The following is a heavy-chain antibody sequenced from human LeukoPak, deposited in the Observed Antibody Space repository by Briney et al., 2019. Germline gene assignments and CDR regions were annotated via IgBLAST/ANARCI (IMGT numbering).Heavy chain of an antibody. CDR1: GFTFSSYG. Sequence: PGGSLRLSCAASGFTFSSYGMHWVRQAPGKGLEWVAFIRYDGSNKYYADSVKGRFTISRDNSKNTLYLQMNSLRAEDTAVYYCAKDGYGSGSYLNWFDPWGQGTLVTVSS. V-gene: IGHV3-30*02. D-gene: IGHD3-10*01. J-gene: IGHJ5*02. CDR3: AKDGYGSGSYLNWFDP. CDR2: IRYDGSNK.